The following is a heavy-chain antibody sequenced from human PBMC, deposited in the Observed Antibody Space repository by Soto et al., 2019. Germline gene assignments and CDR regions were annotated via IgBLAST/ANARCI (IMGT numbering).Heavy chain of an antibody. Sequence: QVQLVQSGAEVKKPGASVKVSCKASGYTFTSYGISWVRQAPGQGLEWMGWISAYNGNTNYAQKLQGRVTMTTDTSTSTAYMELRSLRSEDTAVYYCARAVRDIVVTSGGMDVWGQGTTVTVSS. CDR3: ARAVRDIVVTSGGMDV. CDR1: GYTFTSYG. CDR2: ISAYNGNT. J-gene: IGHJ6*02. D-gene: IGHD2-15*01. V-gene: IGHV1-18*04.